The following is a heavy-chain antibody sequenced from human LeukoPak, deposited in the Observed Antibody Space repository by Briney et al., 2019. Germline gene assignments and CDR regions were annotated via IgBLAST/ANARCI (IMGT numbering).Heavy chain of an antibody. CDR1: GGSFSGYY. CDR2: INHSGST. D-gene: IGHD3-16*02. V-gene: IGHV4-34*01. J-gene: IGHJ4*02. Sequence: SETLSLTCAVYGGSFSGYYWSWIRQPPGKGLERIGEINHSGSTNYNPSLKSRVTISVDTSKNQFSLKLSSVTAADTAVYYCARGRVWGSYRQNFDYWGQGTLVTVSS. CDR3: ARGRVWGSYRQNFDY.